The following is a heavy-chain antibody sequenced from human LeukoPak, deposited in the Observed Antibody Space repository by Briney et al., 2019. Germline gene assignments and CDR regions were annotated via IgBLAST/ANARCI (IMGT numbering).Heavy chain of an antibody. V-gene: IGHV3-20*04. CDR1: GFTLDNYA. J-gene: IGHJ4*02. CDR2: VNWNGGST. CDR3: ARVTSSGYYNPFDY. D-gene: IGHD3-22*01. Sequence: PGGSLRLSCATSGFTLDNYAMSWVRQAPAKGLELVSSVNWNGGSTAYADSVKGRFTISKDSAKNSLYLQMNSLRADDTALYYCARVTSSGYYNPFDYWGQGTLVTVSS.